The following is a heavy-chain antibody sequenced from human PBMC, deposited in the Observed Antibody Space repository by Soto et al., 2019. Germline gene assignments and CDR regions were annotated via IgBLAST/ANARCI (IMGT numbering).Heavy chain of an antibody. CDR3: ARGPEVIDY. D-gene: IGHD2-21*01. Sequence: GASVEVCCKASGYGFSGYYRGWVRQAPGQGLEWMGWINPNSGIPNYAQKFQGRVTMTRDTSMSTAYMELRSLRSDDTAVYYCARGPEVIDYWGQGTLVTVSS. CDR2: INPNSGIP. J-gene: IGHJ4*02. CDR1: GYGFSGYY. V-gene: IGHV1-2*02.